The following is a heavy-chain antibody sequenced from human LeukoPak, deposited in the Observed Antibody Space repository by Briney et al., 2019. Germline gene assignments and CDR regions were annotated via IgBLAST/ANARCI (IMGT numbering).Heavy chain of an antibody. CDR2: ISVSGIT. D-gene: IGHD3-10*02. V-gene: IGHV3-23*01. Sequence: QPGGSLRLSCVASGLTFSSNSMSWVRQSPGMGLEWVSGISVSGITVYADSVKGRLTISRDNSKNTLYLQMNNLRAEDTALYYCAKGFSVRVRCDPWGQGTQVTVSS. J-gene: IGHJ5*02. CDR3: AKGFSVRVRCDP. CDR1: GLTFSSNS.